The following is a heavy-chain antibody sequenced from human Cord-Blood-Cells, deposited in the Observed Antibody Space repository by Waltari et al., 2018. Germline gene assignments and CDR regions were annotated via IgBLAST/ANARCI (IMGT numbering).Heavy chain of an antibody. Sequence: QVQLQESGPGLVKPSGTLSLTCAVSGGSISRSNWWRWVRQPPGKGLEWIGEIYHSGSTNYNPSLKSRDTISVDKSKNQFSLKLSSVTAADTAVYYCARGVLGYCSGGSCYAFDIWGQGTMVTVSS. D-gene: IGHD2-15*01. CDR1: GGSISRSNW. J-gene: IGHJ3*02. CDR3: ARGVLGYCSGGSCYAFDI. CDR2: IYHSGST. V-gene: IGHV4-4*02.